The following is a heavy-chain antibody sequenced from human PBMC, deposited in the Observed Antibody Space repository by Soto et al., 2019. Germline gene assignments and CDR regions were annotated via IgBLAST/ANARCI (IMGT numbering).Heavy chain of an antibody. V-gene: IGHV3-30-3*01. CDR3: ASLALGDY. Sequence: PGGSVRLSCAASGFTFSSGAMHWVRQAPGKGLEWVAVISYDGSNKYYADSVKGRFTISRDNSKNTLYLQMNSLRAEDTAVHYCASLALGDYSGQGTLVTGSS. CDR1: GFTFSSGA. CDR2: ISYDGSNK. D-gene: IGHD3-10*01. J-gene: IGHJ4*02.